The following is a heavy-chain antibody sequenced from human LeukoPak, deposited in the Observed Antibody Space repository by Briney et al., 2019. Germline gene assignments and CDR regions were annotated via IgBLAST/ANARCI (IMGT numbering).Heavy chain of an antibody. D-gene: IGHD6-19*01. CDR2: IKYDSSDK. V-gene: IGHV3-7*01. CDR3: ARLMTEAGTYSYYFDN. CDR1: GFTFNNYW. J-gene: IGHJ4*02. Sequence: PGGSLRLSCAASGFTFNNYWMIWVRQAPGKGLEWVADIKYDSSDKFYVDSEKGRFTISRDNAQSSVYLQMNSLRADDTAIYYCARLMTEAGTYSYYFDNWGQGALVTVSS.